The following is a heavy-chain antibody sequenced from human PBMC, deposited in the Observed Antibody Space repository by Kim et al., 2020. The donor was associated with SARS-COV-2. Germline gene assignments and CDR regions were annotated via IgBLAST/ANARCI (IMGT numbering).Heavy chain of an antibody. CDR3: AKDPSSGYSGYVAWAMGY. CDR1: GFTFSSYG. D-gene: IGHD5-12*01. Sequence: GGSLRLSCAASGFTFSSYGMHCVRQAPGKGLEWVAVISYDGSNKYYADSVKGRFTISRDNSKNTLYLQMNSLRAEDTAVYYCAKDPSSGYSGYVAWAMGYWGQGTLVTVSS. CDR2: ISYDGSNK. J-gene: IGHJ4*02. V-gene: IGHV3-30*18.